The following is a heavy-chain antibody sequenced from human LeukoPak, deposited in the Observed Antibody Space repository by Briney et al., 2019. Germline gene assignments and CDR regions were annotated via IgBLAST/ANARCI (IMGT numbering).Heavy chain of an antibody. J-gene: IGHJ3*02. CDR3: ASPGGFHDAFDI. Sequence: PGGSLRLSCAASGFTFSSYSMNWVRQAPGKGLEWVSSISSSSSYIYYADSVKGRFTISRDNAKNSLYLQMNSLRAEDTAVYYCASPGGFHDAFDIWGQGTMVTVSS. CDR1: GFTFSSYS. CDR2: ISSSSSYI. D-gene: IGHD1-26*01. V-gene: IGHV3-21*01.